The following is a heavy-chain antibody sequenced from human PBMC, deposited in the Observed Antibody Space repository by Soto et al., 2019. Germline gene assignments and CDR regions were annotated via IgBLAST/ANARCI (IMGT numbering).Heavy chain of an antibody. CDR1: GLACTNYA. Sequence: GLACTNYARSWVRQIPGKGLEWVSAISGSGGSTFYADSVKGRFTISSDSSWNTLYLQMNGLGVEDTAVYYCAKEANSMWSPLANWGQRTLVTGSS. CDR3: AKEANSMWSPLAN. CDR2: ISGSGGST. V-gene: IGHV3-23*01. D-gene: IGHD2-21*01. J-gene: IGHJ4*02.